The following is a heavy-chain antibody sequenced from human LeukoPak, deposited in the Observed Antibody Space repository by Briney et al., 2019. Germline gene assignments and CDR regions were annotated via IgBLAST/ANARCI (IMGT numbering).Heavy chain of an antibody. Sequence: ASVKVSCKASGYTFTSYGISWVRQAPGQGLEWMGWISAHNGNTNYAQKLQGRVTMTTDTSTSTAYMELRSLRSDDTAVYYCARVWFGELRGSYNWFDPWGQGTLVTVSS. D-gene: IGHD3-10*01. J-gene: IGHJ5*02. CDR1: GYTFTSYG. V-gene: IGHV1-18*01. CDR3: ARVWFGELRGSYNWFDP. CDR2: ISAHNGNT.